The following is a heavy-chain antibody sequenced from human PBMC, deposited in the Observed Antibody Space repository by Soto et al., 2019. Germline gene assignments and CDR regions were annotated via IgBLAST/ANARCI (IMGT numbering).Heavy chain of an antibody. CDR3: GIWPGLGGTFDY. CDR2: IYYSGST. V-gene: IGHV4-39*01. D-gene: IGHD1-1*01. CDR1: GGSISSSSYY. Sequence: SETLSLTCTVSGGSISSSSYYWGWIRQPPGKGLEWIGSIYYSGSTYYNPSLKSRVTISVDTSKNQFSLKLSSVTAADTAVYYWGIWPGLGGTFDYWAQGTLVTVSS. J-gene: IGHJ4*02.